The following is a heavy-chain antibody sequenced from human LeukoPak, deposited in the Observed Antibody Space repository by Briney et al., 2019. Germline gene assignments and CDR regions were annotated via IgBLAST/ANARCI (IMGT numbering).Heavy chain of an antibody. CDR1: GGSISSTSYY. CDR3: ASPPPRYCSTTSCSYSYYMDV. Sequence: SETLSLTCTVSGGSISSTSYYWGWIRQPPGKGLEWIGSIYYSGSTYYNPSLKSRLTISADTSKHQFSLRLSSVTAADTAVYYCASPPPRYCSTTSCSYSYYMDVWGKGTTVTVSS. J-gene: IGHJ6*03. CDR2: IYYSGST. D-gene: IGHD2-2*01. V-gene: IGHV4-39*07.